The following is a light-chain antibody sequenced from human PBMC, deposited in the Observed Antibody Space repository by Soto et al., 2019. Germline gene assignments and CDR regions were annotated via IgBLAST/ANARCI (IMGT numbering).Light chain of an antibody. Sequence: EIVITQSPDTLSVSPGERATLSCRASQSVGSNLAWYQQKPGQAPRILIYGASTRATAIPARFSGGGSGTEFTLTISSLQSEDFAVYYCQQYKNGWAFGQGTKVDIK. V-gene: IGKV3-15*01. J-gene: IGKJ1*01. CDR1: QSVGSN. CDR3: QQYKNGWA. CDR2: GAS.